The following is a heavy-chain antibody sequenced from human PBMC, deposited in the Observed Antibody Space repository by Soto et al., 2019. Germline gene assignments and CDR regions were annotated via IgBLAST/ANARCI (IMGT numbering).Heavy chain of an antibody. D-gene: IGHD4-17*01. Sequence: LRPSCAASGFTFSSYSMNWVRQAPGKGLEWVSSISSSSSYIYYADSVKGRFTISRDNAKNSLYLQMNSLRAEDTAVYYCARTNGDFDAFDIWGQGTMVTVSS. J-gene: IGHJ3*02. CDR3: ARTNGDFDAFDI. CDR2: ISSSSSYI. CDR1: GFTFSSYS. V-gene: IGHV3-21*01.